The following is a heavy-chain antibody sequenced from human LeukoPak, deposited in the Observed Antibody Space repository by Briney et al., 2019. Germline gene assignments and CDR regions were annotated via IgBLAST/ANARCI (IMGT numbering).Heavy chain of an antibody. CDR3: ASGRYRENFDY. CDR2: MNQDGSER. V-gene: IGHV3-7*01. J-gene: IGHJ4*02. Sequence: GGSLRLSCAASGFTFSRFWMSWVRQAPGKGLEWVATMNQDGSERYYVDSVKGRCTISRDNAKNSLYLQINNLRAEDTAVYYCASGRYRENFDYWGQGTLITVSS. D-gene: IGHD3-16*02. CDR1: GFTFSRFW.